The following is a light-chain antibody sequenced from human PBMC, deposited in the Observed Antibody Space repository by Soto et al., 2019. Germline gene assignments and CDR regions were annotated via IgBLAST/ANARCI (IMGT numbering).Light chain of an antibody. V-gene: IGKV3-20*01. CDR2: GAS. J-gene: IGKJ1*01. CDR1: QGVSSSY. Sequence: EIFLTQSPDTLSLSPGERATLSCRASQGVSSSYLAWYQPKAGQAPRLLIYGASGRATGTPDRSSGSGSGTDFSLTISRLEPEDFAVYYCQQYGNSPWTFGQGTKVDTK. CDR3: QQYGNSPWT.